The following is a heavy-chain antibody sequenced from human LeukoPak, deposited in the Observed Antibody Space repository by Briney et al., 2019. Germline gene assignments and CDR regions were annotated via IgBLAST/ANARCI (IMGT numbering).Heavy chain of an antibody. D-gene: IGHD6-13*01. V-gene: IGHV4-31*03. J-gene: IGHJ4*02. CDR1: GGSVTSGSYY. Sequence: SETLSLTCTVSGGSVTSGSYYWSWIRQLPGKGLEWIGYISYSGNTYYNPSLKSRVTISRDASKNQFSLNLSSVTAADTAVYYCARVLARRTRPGIAAAGIPPDYWGQGTLVTVSS. CDR3: ARVLARRTRPGIAAAGIPPDY. CDR2: ISYSGNT.